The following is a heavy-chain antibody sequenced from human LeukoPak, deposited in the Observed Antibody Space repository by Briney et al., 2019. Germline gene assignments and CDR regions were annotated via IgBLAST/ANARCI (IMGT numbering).Heavy chain of an antibody. D-gene: IGHD2-21*02. CDR2: INAGNGNT. J-gene: IGHJ4*02. Sequence: ASVKVTCKASGYTFTSYAMHWVRQAPGQRLKWMGWINAGNGNTKYSQKFQGRVTITRDTSASTAYMELSSLRSEDTAVYYCARTPRLTAAFDYWGQGTLVTVSS. CDR1: GYTFTSYA. CDR3: ARTPRLTAAFDY. V-gene: IGHV1-3*01.